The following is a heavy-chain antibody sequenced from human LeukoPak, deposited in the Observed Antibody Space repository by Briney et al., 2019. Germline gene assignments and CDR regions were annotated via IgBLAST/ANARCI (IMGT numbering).Heavy chain of an antibody. Sequence: GGSLRLSCVASGFTLSSYNMKWVRQAPGKGLEWVSSISWRNIDIEYADSVKGRFTISRDNAKKSLYLQMNNLRAEDTAVYYCAKETGYSSGWWPVHDAFDIWGQGTMVTVSS. V-gene: IGHV3-21*01. CDR3: AKETGYSSGWWPVHDAFDI. D-gene: IGHD6-19*01. J-gene: IGHJ3*02. CDR2: ISWRNIDI. CDR1: GFTLSSYN.